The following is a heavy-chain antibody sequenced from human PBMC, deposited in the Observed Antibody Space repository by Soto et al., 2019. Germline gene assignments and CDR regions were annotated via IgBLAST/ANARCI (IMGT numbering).Heavy chain of an antibody. CDR1: GFTVSSFP. CDR2: ISSSGDDS. D-gene: IGHD6-19*01. V-gene: IGHV3-23*01. J-gene: IGHJ4*02. CDR3: ARKVAGSI. Sequence: EMHLLESGGGLVQPGGSLRLSCAASGFTVSSFPMTWVLQAPGKGLEWVSSISSSGDDSFYADSVKGRFTISRDSSKNMLFLQLSSLRAEDTAVYYCARKVAGSIWGQGTLVTVSS.